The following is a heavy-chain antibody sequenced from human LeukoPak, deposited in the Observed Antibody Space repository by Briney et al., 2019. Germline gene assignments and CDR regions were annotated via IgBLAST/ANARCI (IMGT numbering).Heavy chain of an antibody. CDR3: ARDLAAAGKGEPLY. Sequence: ASVKVSCKASGYTFTSYGISWVRQAPGQGLEWMGWISAYNGNTNYAQKLQGRVTMTTDTSTSTAYMELRSLRSDDTAVYYCARDLAAAGKGEPLYWGQGTLVTVSS. J-gene: IGHJ4*02. V-gene: IGHV1-18*01. CDR1: GYTFTSYG. CDR2: ISAYNGNT. D-gene: IGHD6-13*01.